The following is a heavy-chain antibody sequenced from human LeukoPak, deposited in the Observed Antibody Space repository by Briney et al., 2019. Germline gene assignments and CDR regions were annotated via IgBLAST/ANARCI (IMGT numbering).Heavy chain of an antibody. D-gene: IGHD1-20*01. V-gene: IGHV3-48*01. CDR3: ARGRLTGTDLS. CDR1: GFTFSSYS. J-gene: IGHJ3*01. Sequence: PGGSLRLSCAASGFTFSSYSMNWVRQAPGKGLEWVLYISSSSSTIYYADSVKGRFTISRDNAKNSLSLQMNSLRAEDTAVYYCARGRLTGTDLSWGQGTMVTVSS. CDR2: ISSSSSTI.